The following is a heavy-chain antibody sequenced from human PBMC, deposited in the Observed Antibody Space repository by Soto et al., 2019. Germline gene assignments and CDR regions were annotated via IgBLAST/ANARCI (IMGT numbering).Heavy chain of an antibody. CDR2: ISYGGST. Sequence: SATLSLTCTVSGGSINSVCCCWSWISQHPGKGLDWIGCISYGGSTSYNPSLKSRVTISVDTSKNQFSLKLSSVTAADTAVYYCARQPRMVYADYFDYWGQGTLVT. CDR3: ARQPRMVYADYFDY. V-gene: IGHV4-31*03. J-gene: IGHJ4*02. D-gene: IGHD2-8*01. CDR1: GGSINSVCCC.